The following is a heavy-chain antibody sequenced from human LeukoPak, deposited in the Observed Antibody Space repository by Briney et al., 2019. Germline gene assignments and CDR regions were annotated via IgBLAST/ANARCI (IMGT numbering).Heavy chain of an antibody. V-gene: IGHV3-30*18. CDR3: AKPDSYGYYFDY. J-gene: IGHJ4*02. D-gene: IGHD5-18*01. Sequence: GGSLRLSCAASGFTFSSYGMHWVRQAPGKGLEWVAVISYDGSNKYYADSVKGRFTISRDNSKNTLYLQMNSLRAEDTALYYCAKPDSYGYYFDYWGQGTLVTVSS. CDR1: GFTFSSYG. CDR2: ISYDGSNK.